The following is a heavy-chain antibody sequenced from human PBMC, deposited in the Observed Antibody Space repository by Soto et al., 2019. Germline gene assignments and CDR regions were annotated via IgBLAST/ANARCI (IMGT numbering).Heavy chain of an antibody. CDR2: ISPSSADT. D-gene: IGHD1-26*01. CDR1: GFTFTDYY. J-gene: IGHJ4*02. V-gene: IGHV3-11*05. CDR3: TRGPRRGDY. Sequence: QVQLVESGGGLVKPGGSLRLSCAASGFTFTDYYMTWIRQAPGKGPELVSYISPSSADTKYADSVKGRFTISRDNAKNLLYLQMNSLRAEDTAVYYCTRGPRRGDYWGQGTLFTVSS.